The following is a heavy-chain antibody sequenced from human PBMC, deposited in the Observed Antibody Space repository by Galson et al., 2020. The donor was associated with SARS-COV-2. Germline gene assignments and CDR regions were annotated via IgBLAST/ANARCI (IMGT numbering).Heavy chain of an antibody. CDR1: GFTFSSYA. J-gene: IGHJ4*02. CDR2: ISYDGSNK. D-gene: IGHD3-22*01. Sequence: GGSLRLSCAASGFTFSSYAMHWVRQAPGKGLEWVAVISYDGSNKYYADSVKGRFTISRDNSKNTLYLQMNSLRAEDTAVYYCAREELGVYESSGYEGYWGQGTLVTVSS. CDR3: AREELGVYESSGYEGY. V-gene: IGHV3-30*04.